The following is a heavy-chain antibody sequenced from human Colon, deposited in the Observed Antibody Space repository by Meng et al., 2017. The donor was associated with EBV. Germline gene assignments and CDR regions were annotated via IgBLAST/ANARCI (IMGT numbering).Heavy chain of an antibody. CDR3: ARDGPLL. Sequence: QLQLQEWGPGLVRPSGTLSLTCRVSGDSISGSGDYWGWVRQPPGKGLEWIGNIYYTGSTYYNPSLKSRVTISVDTSKNQFSLKVTSMTAADTAVYYCARDGPLLWGPGTLVTVSS. V-gene: IGHV4-39*07. J-gene: IGHJ4*02. CDR2: IYYTGST. CDR1: GDSISGSGDY.